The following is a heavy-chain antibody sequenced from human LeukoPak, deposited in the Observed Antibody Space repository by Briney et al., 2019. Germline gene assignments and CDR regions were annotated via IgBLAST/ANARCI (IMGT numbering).Heavy chain of an antibody. CDR1: GFTFSTYT. J-gene: IGHJ4*02. D-gene: IGHD4-17*01. V-gene: IGHV3-21*01. CDR3: AKDPGGYGDYEGAFDY. CDR2: IGSNSLHI. Sequence: GGALRLSCVASGFTFSTYTMDWVRQAPGKGLEWVSSIGSNSLHIYYADSVKGRFTISRDNAKKSLNLQMNSLRADDTAVYYCAKDPGGYGDYEGAFDYWGQGTLVTVSS.